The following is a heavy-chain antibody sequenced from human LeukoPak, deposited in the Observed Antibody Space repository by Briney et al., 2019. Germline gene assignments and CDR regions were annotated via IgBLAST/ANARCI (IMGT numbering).Heavy chain of an antibody. D-gene: IGHD4-17*01. CDR2: ISYEGTKK. Sequence: GGALRLSCAASGFTFSSDGMHRVRQAPGKGLEWVAVISYEGTKKYYADSVKGRFILSRDNSKTTLYLQMNSLRAEDTAVYYCAKDPSTVTTGVFDIWGQGTMVSVSS. CDR1: GFTFSSDG. CDR3: AKDPSTVTTGVFDI. V-gene: IGHV3-30*18. J-gene: IGHJ3*02.